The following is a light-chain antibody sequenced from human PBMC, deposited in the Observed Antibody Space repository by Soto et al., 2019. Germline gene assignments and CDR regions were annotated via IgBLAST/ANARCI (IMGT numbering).Light chain of an antibody. CDR3: QQYENSPIT. V-gene: IGKV3-20*01. J-gene: IGKJ1*01. CDR2: GVS. CDR1: LSVRSTY. Sequence: VLTQSPGTLSLSPGERATLXXRASLSVRSTYLAWYQQKPGQAPRXXIYGVSSRATGIPDRFSGSGSGTDFTLTISRLEPEDFAVYYCQQYENSPITFGQGTKVDIK.